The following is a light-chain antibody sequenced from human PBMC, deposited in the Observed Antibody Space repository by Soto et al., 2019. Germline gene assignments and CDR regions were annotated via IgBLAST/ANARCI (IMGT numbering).Light chain of an antibody. J-gene: IGKJ1*01. CDR3: QQYNGYRWT. CDR1: QSISSW. CDR2: DAS. Sequence: DIQMTQSPSTLSASVGDRVTITCRASQSISSWLAWYQQKPGKAPNLLIYDASSLESGVPSRFSGSGSGTEFTLTISSLQPDDFATYYCQQYNGYRWTFGQGTKVDIK. V-gene: IGKV1-5*01.